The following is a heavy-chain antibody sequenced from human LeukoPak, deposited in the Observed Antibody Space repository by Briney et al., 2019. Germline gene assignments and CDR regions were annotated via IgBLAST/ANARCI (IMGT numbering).Heavy chain of an antibody. CDR1: GGTFSSYA. CDR2: TIPILGIA. D-gene: IGHD1-26*01. Sequence: ASVKVSCKASGGTFSSYAISWVRQAPGQGLEWMGRTIPILGIANYAQKFQGRVTITADKSTSTAYMELSSLRSEDTAVYYCARGRIVGATHEYFQHWGQGTLVTVSS. CDR3: ARGRIVGATHEYFQH. V-gene: IGHV1-69*04. J-gene: IGHJ1*01.